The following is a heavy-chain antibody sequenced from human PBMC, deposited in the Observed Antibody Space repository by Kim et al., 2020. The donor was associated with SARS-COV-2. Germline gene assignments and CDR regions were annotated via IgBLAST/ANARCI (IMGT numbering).Heavy chain of an antibody. Sequence: GGSLRLSCAASGFTFSSYAMSWVRQAPGKGLEWVSAISGSGGSTYYADSVKGRFTISRDNSKNTLYLQMNSLRAEDTAVYYCAKPFMITFGGVIVGDYFDYWGQGTLVTVSS. D-gene: IGHD3-16*02. CDR3: AKPFMITFGGVIVGDYFDY. V-gene: IGHV3-23*01. CDR1: GFTFSSYA. J-gene: IGHJ4*02. CDR2: ISGSGGST.